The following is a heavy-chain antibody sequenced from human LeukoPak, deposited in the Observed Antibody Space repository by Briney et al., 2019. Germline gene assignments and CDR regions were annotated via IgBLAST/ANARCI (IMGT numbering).Heavy chain of an antibody. V-gene: IGHV3-30-3*01. CDR2: ISYDGSNK. CDR3: ARVMYYYDSSGYSDAFDI. Sequence: PGGSLRLSCAASGFTFSSYAMHWVRQAPGKGLEWVAFISYDGSNKYYADSVKGRFTISRDNSKNTLYLQMNSLRAEDTAVYYCARVMYYYDSSGYSDAFDIWGQGTMVTVSS. CDR1: GFTFSSYA. D-gene: IGHD3-22*01. J-gene: IGHJ3*02.